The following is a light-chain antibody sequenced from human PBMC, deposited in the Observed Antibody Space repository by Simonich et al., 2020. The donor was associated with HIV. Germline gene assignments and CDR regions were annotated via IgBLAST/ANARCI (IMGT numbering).Light chain of an antibody. J-gene: IGKJ1*01. CDR2: CAS. V-gene: IGKV4-1*01. CDR1: QSVLYNSNNKNY. Sequence: DIVMTQSPDSLAVSLGERATINCKSSQSVLYNSNNKNYLAWYQQKPGQHPKLLIYCASTRESAVPYRFSVSGSGTDFTLTISSLQAEDVAVYYCQQYYSTPRTFGQGTKVEIK. CDR3: QQYYSTPRT.